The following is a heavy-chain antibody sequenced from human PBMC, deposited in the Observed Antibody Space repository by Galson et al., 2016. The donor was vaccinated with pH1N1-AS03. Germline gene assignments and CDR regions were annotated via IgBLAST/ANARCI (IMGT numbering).Heavy chain of an antibody. D-gene: IGHD6-6*01. CDR2: IIPMLGRG. Sequence: SVKVSCKASGGTFSTNGFTWVRQAPGQGLEWMGRIIPMLGRGNYAQKFQGRVTIIADISTSTTCMELSNLTSEDTAIYYCARERDSSSSSIFVYWGQGTQVTVSS. CDR1: GGTFSTNG. J-gene: IGHJ4*02. V-gene: IGHV1-69*04. CDR3: ARERDSSSSSIFVY.